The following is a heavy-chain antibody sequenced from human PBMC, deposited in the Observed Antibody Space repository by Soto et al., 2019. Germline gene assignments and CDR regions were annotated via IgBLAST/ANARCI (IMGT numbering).Heavy chain of an antibody. V-gene: IGHV3-48*04. J-gene: IGHJ4*02. CDR3: AKDVGDSSGYLVY. CDR2: FSSSSSTI. CDR1: GFTFSSYS. D-gene: IGHD3-22*01. Sequence: GSLRLSCAASGFTFSSYSMNWVRQAPGRGLEWVSYFSSSSSTIYYADSVKGRFTISRDNAKNSLYLQMNSLRAEDTALYYCAKDVGDSSGYLVYWGQGTLVTV.